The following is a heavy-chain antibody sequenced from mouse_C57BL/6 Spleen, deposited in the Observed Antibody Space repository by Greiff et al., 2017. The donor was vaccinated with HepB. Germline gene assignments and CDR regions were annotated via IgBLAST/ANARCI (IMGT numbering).Heavy chain of an antibody. J-gene: IGHJ4*01. V-gene: IGHV1-69*01. CDR2: IDPSDSYT. D-gene: IGHD3-1*01. Sequence: QVQLQQPGAELVMPGASVKLSCKASGYTFTSYWMHWVKQRPGQGLEWTGEIDPSDSYTNYNQKFKGKSTLTVDKSSSTAYMQLSSLTSEDSAVYYCARKGSSRAMDYWGQVTSVTVSS. CDR3: ARKGSSRAMDY. CDR1: GYTFTSYW.